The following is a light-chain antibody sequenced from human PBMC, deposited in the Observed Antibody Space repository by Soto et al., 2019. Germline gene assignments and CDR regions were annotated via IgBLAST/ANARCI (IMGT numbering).Light chain of an antibody. V-gene: IGLV2-23*01. CDR3: CSYAGHRV. J-gene: IGLJ2*01. Sequence: QSVLTQPASVSGSPGQSITISCTGTSSDVGSYNLVSWYQQHPGKAPKLMIYEGSKRPSGVSNRFSGSKSGNTASLTISGLQAEDEADYYCCSYAGHRVFGGETQLTVL. CDR1: SSDVGSYNL. CDR2: EGS.